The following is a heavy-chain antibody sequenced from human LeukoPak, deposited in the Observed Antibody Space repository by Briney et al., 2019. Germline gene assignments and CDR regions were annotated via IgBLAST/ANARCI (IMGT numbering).Heavy chain of an antibody. V-gene: IGHV1-18*01. CDR2: ISAYNGNT. CDR1: GYTFTSFA. CDR3: ARARSSTVGLRTLDY. D-gene: IGHD6-6*01. J-gene: IGHJ4*02. Sequence: ASVKVSCKASGYTFTSFAISWVRQAPGQGLEWIGCISAYNGNTNYAQKLQGRVTMTTDTSTTTAHMELRSLTSDDTAVYYCARARSSTVGLRTLDYWGQGTLVTVSS.